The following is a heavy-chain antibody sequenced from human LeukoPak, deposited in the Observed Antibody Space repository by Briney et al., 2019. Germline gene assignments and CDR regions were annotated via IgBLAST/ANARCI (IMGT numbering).Heavy chain of an antibody. D-gene: IGHD3-10*01. CDR2: IIPILGIA. V-gene: IGHV1-69*04. J-gene: IGHJ4*02. CDR1: GGTFSSYA. CDR3: ARLYYYGSGTDRPDDY. Sequence: SVKVSCKASGGTFSSYAISWVRQAPGQGLEWIGRIIPILGIANYAQKFQGRVTITADKSTSTAYMELSSLRSEDTAVYYCARLYYYGSGTDRPDDYWGQGTLVTVSS.